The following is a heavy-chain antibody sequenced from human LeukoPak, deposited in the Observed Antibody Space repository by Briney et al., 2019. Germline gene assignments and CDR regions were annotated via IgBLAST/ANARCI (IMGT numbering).Heavy chain of an antibody. J-gene: IGHJ2*01. CDR1: GYTLTELS. CDR3: ATTRGGGWYFDL. D-gene: IGHD2-15*01. CDR2: SDPEDGET. V-gene: IGHV1-24*01. Sequence: VASVKVSCKVSGYTLTELSMHWVRQAPGKGLEWMGGSDPEDGETIYAQKFQGRVTMTEDTSTDTAYMELSSLRSEDTAVYYCATTRGGGWYFDLWGRGTLVTVSS.